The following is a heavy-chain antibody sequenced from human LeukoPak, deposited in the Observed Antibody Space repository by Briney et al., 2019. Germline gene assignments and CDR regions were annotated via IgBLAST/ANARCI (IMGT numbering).Heavy chain of an antibody. D-gene: IGHD6-13*01. CDR3: ARGAAAGNYFDY. Sequence: ASVKVSCKASGGTFSSYTICWVRIAPPPGHERMGGISPIFGTANYAQKFQGRVTITTDESTSTAYMELSSLRSEDTAVYYCARGAAAGNYFDYWGQGTLVTVSS. V-gene: IGHV1-69*05. CDR1: GGTFSSYT. J-gene: IGHJ4*02. CDR2: ISPIFGTA.